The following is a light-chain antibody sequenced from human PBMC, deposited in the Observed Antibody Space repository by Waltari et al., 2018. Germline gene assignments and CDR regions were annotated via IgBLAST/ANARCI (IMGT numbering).Light chain of an antibody. V-gene: IGKV1-5*03. CDR2: KAS. J-gene: IGKJ3*01. CDR1: QSISSW. Sequence: DIQMTQSPSTLSASVGDRFTIPCRASQSISSWFAWYVPKPGKAPKLLIYKASSLESGVPSRFSGSGSGTEFTLTISSLQPDDFATYYCQQYNSYLFTFGPGTKVDIK. CDR3: QQYNSYLFT.